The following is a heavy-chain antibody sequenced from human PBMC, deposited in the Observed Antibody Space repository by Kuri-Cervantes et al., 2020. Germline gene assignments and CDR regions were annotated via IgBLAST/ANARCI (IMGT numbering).Heavy chain of an antibody. CDR1: GYTFTSYA. Sequence: ASVKVSCKASGYTFTSYAMHWVRQAPGQRLEWMGWINAGNGNTKYSQKFQGRVTITRDTSASTAYMELGSLRSEDTAVYYCARDGARDSSPHGYYYYYGMDVWGQGTTVTVSS. D-gene: IGHD3-22*01. J-gene: IGHJ6*02. CDR2: INAGNGNT. V-gene: IGHV1-3*01. CDR3: ARDGARDSSPHGYYYYYGMDV.